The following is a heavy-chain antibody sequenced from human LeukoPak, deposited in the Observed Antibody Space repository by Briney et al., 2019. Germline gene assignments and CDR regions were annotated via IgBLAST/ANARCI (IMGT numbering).Heavy chain of an antibody. D-gene: IGHD2-15*01. J-gene: IGHJ4*02. CDR1: GFTFSSYA. V-gene: IGHV3-23*01. Sequence: GRSLRLSCAASGFTFSSYAMSWVRQAPGKGLGWVKAISGSGGSTYYADSVKGRFTISRDNSKNTLYLQMNSLRAEDTAVYYCAKSVPSGGSCYDYWGQGTLVTVSS. CDR3: AKSVPSGGSCYDY. CDR2: ISGSGGST.